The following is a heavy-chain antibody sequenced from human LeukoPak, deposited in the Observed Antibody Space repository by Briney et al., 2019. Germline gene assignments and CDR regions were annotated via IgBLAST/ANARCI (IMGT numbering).Heavy chain of an antibody. J-gene: IGHJ4*02. CDR2: IYTSGST. Sequence: SQTLSLTCTVSGGSISSGSYYWSWIRQPAGKGLEWIGRIYTSGSTNYNPSLKSRVTISVDTSKNQFSLKLSSVTAADTAVYYCATVRVVPAAKADWWGYFDYWGQGTLVTVSS. CDR1: GGSISSGSYY. D-gene: IGHD2-2*01. CDR3: ATVRVVPAAKADWWGYFDY. V-gene: IGHV4-61*02.